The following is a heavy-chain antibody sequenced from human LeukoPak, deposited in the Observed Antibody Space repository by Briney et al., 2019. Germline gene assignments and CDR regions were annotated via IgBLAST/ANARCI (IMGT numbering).Heavy chain of an antibody. CDR1: GYTFTSYG. D-gene: IGHD3-3*02. J-gene: IGHJ6*02. CDR2: ISAYNGNT. Sequence: ASVKVSCKASGYTFTSYGISWVRQAPGQGLEWMGWISAYNGNTNYAQKLQGRVTMTTDTSTSTAYMELRSLRSDDTAVYYCARHPTSKSGYYGMDVWGQGTTVTVSS. CDR3: ARHPTSKSGYYGMDV. V-gene: IGHV1-18*01.